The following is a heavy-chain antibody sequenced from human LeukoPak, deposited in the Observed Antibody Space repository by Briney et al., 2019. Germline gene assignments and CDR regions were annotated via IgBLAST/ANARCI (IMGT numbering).Heavy chain of an antibody. Sequence: ASVTVSCKASGYTFTSYGMRWVRQDPGQGLEGMGWISAYNGNTNYAPKLQGRVTMTTHPSTSTAYMELRSLRSDDTAVYYCARSYYYGSGQGGFDPWGQGTLVTVSS. CDR1: GYTFTSYG. J-gene: IGHJ5*02. D-gene: IGHD3-10*01. CDR3: ARSYYYGSGQGGFDP. V-gene: IGHV1-18*01. CDR2: ISAYNGNT.